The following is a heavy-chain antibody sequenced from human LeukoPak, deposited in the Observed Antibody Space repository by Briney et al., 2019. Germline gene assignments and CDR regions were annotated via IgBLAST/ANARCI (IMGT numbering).Heavy chain of an antibody. CDR1: GGSISNYY. Sequence: SETLSLTCTVSGGSISNYYWSWVRQSPEKGLEWIGYMQNSGYTEHNPSLKSRLTTSVDTSKNQLSLKLSSVTAADTAVYYCARGVYGAYFDYWGQGTLVTVSS. CDR3: ARGVYGAYFDY. CDR2: MQNSGYT. J-gene: IGHJ4*02. V-gene: IGHV4-59*01. D-gene: IGHD4-17*01.